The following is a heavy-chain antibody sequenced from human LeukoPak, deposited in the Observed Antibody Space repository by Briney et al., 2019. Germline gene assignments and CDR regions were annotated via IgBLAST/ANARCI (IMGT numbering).Heavy chain of an antibody. CDR3: ARVRYYYDSSGYSIEYFQH. V-gene: IGHV4-30-4*01. Sequence: SETLSLTCTVSGGSISSGDYYWSWIRQPPRKGLEWIGYIYYSGSTYYNPSLKSRVTISVDTSKNQFSLKLSSVTAADTAVYYCARVRYYYDSSGYSIEYFQHWGQGTLVTVSS. CDR2: IYYSGST. J-gene: IGHJ1*01. CDR1: GGSISSGDYY. D-gene: IGHD3-22*01.